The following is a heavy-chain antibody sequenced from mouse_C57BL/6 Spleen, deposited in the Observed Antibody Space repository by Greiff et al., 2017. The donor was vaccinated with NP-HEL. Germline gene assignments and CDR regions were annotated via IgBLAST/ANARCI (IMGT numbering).Heavy chain of an antibody. CDR3: ARGAVYDGYFSAMDY. D-gene: IGHD2-3*01. J-gene: IGHJ4*01. Sequence: QVQLKQSGAELVKPGASVKISCKASGYAFSSYWMNWVKQRPGKGLEWIGQIYPGDGDTNYNGKFKGKATLTAAKSSSTAYMQLSSLTSEDSAVYFCARGAVYDGYFSAMDYWGQGTSVTVSS. CDR2: IYPGDGDT. CDR1: GYAFSSYW. V-gene: IGHV1-80*01.